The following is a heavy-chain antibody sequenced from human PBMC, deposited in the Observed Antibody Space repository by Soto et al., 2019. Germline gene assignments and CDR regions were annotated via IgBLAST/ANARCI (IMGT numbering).Heavy chain of an antibody. D-gene: IGHD1-26*01. CDR2: IYHSGST. V-gene: IGHV4-30-2*01. CDR3: ARDDGSYRGYDY. Sequence: SETLSLTCAVSGGSISSGGYSWSWIRQPPGKGLEWIGYIYHSGSTYYNPSLKSRVTISVDRSKNQFSLKLSSVTAADTDVYYCARDDGSYRGYDYWGQGTLVTVSS. J-gene: IGHJ4*02. CDR1: GGSISSGGYS.